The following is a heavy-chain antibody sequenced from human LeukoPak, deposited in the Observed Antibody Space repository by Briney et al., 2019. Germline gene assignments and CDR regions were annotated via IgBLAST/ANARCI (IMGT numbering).Heavy chain of an antibody. CDR3: ARAGSWYGYYFDY. D-gene: IGHD6-13*01. CDR1: GGSISSSSYY. CDR2: IYYSGST. V-gene: IGHV4-39*07. Sequence: SETLSLTCTVSGGSISSSSYYWGWIRQPPGKGLEWIGSIYYSGSTYYNPSLKSRVTISVDTSKNQFSLKLSSVTAADTAVYYCARAGSWYGYYFDYWGQGTLVTVSS. J-gene: IGHJ4*02.